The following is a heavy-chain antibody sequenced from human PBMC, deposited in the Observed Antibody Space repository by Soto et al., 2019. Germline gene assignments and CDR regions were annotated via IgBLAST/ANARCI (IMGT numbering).Heavy chain of an antibody. D-gene: IGHD2-8*01. V-gene: IGHV1-69*12. CDR1: GGTFSSYA. J-gene: IGHJ4*02. CDR3: AASVYLRYYFDY. CDR2: IIPIFGTA. Sequence: QVQLVQSGAEVKKPGSSVKVSCKASGGTFSSYAISWVRQAPGQGLEWMGGIIPIFGTANYAQKFQGRVTLIAEESTSTAYMELSSLRSEDTAVYYCAASVYLRYYFDYWGQGTLVTVSS.